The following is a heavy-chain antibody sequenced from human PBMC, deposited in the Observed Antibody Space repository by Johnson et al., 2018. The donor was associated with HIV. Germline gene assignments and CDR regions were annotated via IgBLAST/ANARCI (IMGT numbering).Heavy chain of an antibody. J-gene: IGHJ3*02. CDR3: TTGLSSGKGAFDI. CDR2: IGTAGDT. D-gene: IGHD5-12*01. V-gene: IGHV3-13*01. Sequence: VQLVESGGGLVKPGGSLRLSCAASGFTFSDYYMHWVRQATGKGLEWVSAIGTAGDTYYPGSVKGRFTISRENAKNSLYLQMNSLKTEDTAVYYCTTGLSSGKGAFDIWGQGTMVTVSS. CDR1: GFTFSDYY.